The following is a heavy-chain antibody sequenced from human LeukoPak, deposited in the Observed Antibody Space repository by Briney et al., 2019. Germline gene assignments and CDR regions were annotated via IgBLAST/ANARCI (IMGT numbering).Heavy chain of an antibody. CDR2: INPKNAGT. J-gene: IGHJ4*02. V-gene: IGHV1-2*02. Sequence: HGASVKVSCKASGYTFTGHYMHWVRQAPGQGLEWMGWINPKNAGTNFAQRFQGRVTMTRDTSISTVYMELSRLRSDDTALYNCARTLYIAAVPGGFDYWGQGTLVTVSS. CDR1: GYTFTGHY. CDR3: ARTLYIAAVPGGFDY. D-gene: IGHD6-13*01.